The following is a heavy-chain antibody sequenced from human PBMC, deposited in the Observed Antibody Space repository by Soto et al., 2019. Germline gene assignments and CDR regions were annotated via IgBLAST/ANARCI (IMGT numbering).Heavy chain of an antibody. V-gene: IGHV1-69*12. D-gene: IGHD1-26*01. CDR2: IIPIFGTA. CDR3: ARSVGYYYGMDV. CDR1: GGTFSSYA. Sequence: QVQLVQSGAEVKKPGSSVKVSCKASGGTFSSYAISWVRQAPGQGLEWMGGIIPIFGTANYAQKFQGRVKSTADDSTSTAYMELSSMRSEDTAVYYCARSVGYYYGMDVWGQGTTVTVSS. J-gene: IGHJ6*02.